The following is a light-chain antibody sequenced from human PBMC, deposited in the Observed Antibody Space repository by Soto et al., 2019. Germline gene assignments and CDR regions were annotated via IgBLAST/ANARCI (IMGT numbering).Light chain of an antibody. V-gene: IGLV2-8*01. CDR3: TSYAGSNDLGV. J-gene: IGLJ3*02. CDR1: SSDVGAYNY. Sequence: QSALTQPPSASGSPGQSVTISCTGASSDVGAYNYVSWYQQHPGKAPKLVIYEVYKRPSGVPDRFSGSKSGTTASLIVSGLQAEDEADYYCTSYAGSNDLGVFGGGTKLTVL. CDR2: EVY.